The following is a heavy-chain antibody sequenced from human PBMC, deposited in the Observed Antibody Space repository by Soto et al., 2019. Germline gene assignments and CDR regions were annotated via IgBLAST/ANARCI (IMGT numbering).Heavy chain of an antibody. CDR2: IYYSGST. D-gene: IGHD3-22*01. CDR1: GGSISSGGYY. Sequence: SETLSLTCTVSGGSISSGGYYWSWIRQHPGKGLEWIGYIYYSGSTNYNPSLKSRVIISVDTSKNQFSLRLSSVTAADTAVYYCARDTYYYDSSGPPVDAFDIWGQGTMVTVSS. V-gene: IGHV4-31*03. CDR3: ARDTYYYDSSGPPVDAFDI. J-gene: IGHJ3*02.